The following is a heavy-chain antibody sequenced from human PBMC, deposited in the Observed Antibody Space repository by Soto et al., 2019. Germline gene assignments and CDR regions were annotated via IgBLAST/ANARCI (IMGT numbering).Heavy chain of an antibody. V-gene: IGHV1-69*13. CDR3: ARSLIVVVTATSFYYYYYGMDV. J-gene: IGHJ6*02. D-gene: IGHD2-21*02. Sequence: SVKVSCKASGGTFSSYAISWVRQAPGQGLEWMGGSIPIFGTANYAQKFQGRVTITADESTSTAYMELSSLRSEDTAVYYCARSLIVVVTATSFYYYYYGMDVWGQGTTVTVSS. CDR2: SIPIFGTA. CDR1: GGTFSSYA.